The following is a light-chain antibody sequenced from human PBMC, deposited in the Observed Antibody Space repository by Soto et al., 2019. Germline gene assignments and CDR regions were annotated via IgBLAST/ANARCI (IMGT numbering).Light chain of an antibody. Sequence: QSVLTQSPSVSGAPGQRVTISCIGSSSNIGAGYDVHWYQQLPGTAPKLLIYGNSNRPSGVPDRFSGSKSGTSASLAITGLQAEDEADYYCQSYDSSLSVVFGGGTKVTVL. CDR2: GNS. CDR3: QSYDSSLSVV. CDR1: SSNIGAGYD. J-gene: IGLJ2*01. V-gene: IGLV1-40*01.